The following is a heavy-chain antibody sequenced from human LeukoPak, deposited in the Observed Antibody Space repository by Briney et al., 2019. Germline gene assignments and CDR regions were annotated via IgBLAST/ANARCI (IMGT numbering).Heavy chain of an antibody. J-gene: IGHJ4*02. V-gene: IGHV4-34*01. Sequence: SETLSLTCAVYGGSSRGYYWNWLWIRQSPGKGLEWIGEINDSGSPNYNPSLKSRVTISENKSLNQFSLRLSSVTAADTAVYYCASSIVVVVAAYDYWGQGTLVTVSS. CDR2: INDSGSP. CDR1: GGSSRGYY. D-gene: IGHD2-15*01. CDR3: ASSIVVVVAAYDY.